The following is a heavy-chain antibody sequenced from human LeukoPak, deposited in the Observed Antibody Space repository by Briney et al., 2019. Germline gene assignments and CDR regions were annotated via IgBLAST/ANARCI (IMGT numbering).Heavy chain of an antibody. CDR2: ISYSSETT. J-gene: IGHJ3*02. V-gene: IGHV3-48*04. Sequence: GGSLRLSCAASGFTFSIYAMNWIRQTPGKGLEWVSYISYSSETTYYADSVKGRFTISRDNAKELVYLQTNSLRAEDTAVYYCTRSGDGAFDTWGQGTLVTVSS. D-gene: IGHD3-10*01. CDR1: GFTFSIYA. CDR3: TRSGDGAFDT.